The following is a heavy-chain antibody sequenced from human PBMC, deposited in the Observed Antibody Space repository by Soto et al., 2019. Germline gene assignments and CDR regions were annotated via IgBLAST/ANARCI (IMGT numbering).Heavy chain of an antibody. D-gene: IGHD4-17*01. V-gene: IGHV3-74*01. Sequence: GGSLRLSCAASGFTFSSYWMHWVRQAPGKGLVWVSRINSDGSSTSYADSVKGRXTISRDNAKNTLYLQMNSLRAEDTAVYYCARALYYGDYSILMDYYGMDVWGQGTTVTVSS. CDR2: INSDGSST. CDR3: ARALYYGDYSILMDYYGMDV. J-gene: IGHJ6*02. CDR1: GFTFSSYW.